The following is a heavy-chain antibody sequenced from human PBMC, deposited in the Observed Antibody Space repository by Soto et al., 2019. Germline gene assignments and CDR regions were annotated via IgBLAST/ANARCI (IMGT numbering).Heavy chain of an antibody. V-gene: IGHV4-39*01. CDR1: GGSISSSSYY. CDR3: ASGLGIYDSSGPIFY. Sequence: QLQLQESGPGLVKPSETLSLTCTVSGGSISSSSYYWGWIRQPPGKGLEWIGSIYYSGSTYYNPSLKSRVTISVDTSQNQFSLKLGSVTAADTAVYYCASGLGIYDSSGPIFYWGQGTLVTVSS. CDR2: IYYSGST. J-gene: IGHJ4*02. D-gene: IGHD3-22*01.